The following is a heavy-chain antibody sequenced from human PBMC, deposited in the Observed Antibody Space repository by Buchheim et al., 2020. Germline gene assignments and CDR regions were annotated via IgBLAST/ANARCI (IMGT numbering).Heavy chain of an antibody. Sequence: QVQLVQSRAEVKKPGASVKVSCKASGYTFTGYYMHWVRQAPGQGLEWMGWINPNSGGTNYAQKFQGWVTMTRDTSISTAYMELSRLRSDDTAVYYCARDQPPTSGHMGYAWFDPWGQGTL. J-gene: IGHJ5*02. V-gene: IGHV1-2*04. CDR2: INPNSGGT. CDR3: ARDQPPTSGHMGYAWFDP. CDR1: GYTFTGYY. D-gene: IGHD2-8*01.